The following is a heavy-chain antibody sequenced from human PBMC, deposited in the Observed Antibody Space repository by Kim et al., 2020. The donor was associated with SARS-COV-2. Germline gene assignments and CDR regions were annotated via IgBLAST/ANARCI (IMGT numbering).Heavy chain of an antibody. CDR1: GGSISSGGYS. CDR3: ARGFRVLWFGKNDAFDI. V-gene: IGHV4-30-2*01. D-gene: IGHD3-10*01. CDR2: IYHSGST. J-gene: IGHJ3*02. Sequence: SETLSLTCAVSGGSISSGGYSWSWIRQPPGKGLEWIGYIYHSGSTYYNPSLKSRVTISVDRSKNQFSLKLSSVTAADTAVYYCARGFRVLWFGKNDAFDIWGQGTMVTVSS.